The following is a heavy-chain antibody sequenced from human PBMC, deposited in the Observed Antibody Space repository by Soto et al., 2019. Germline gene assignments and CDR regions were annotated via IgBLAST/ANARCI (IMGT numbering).Heavy chain of an antibody. Sequence: QVQLQESGPGLVKPSGTLSLTCAVSGGSISTNNWWTWVRQPPGKGLEWIGEIYRSGSTNYNPSLESRVTISVDKSKNQFSLKLISETAADTAVYYCATRTGPPLWGQGTLVTVSS. CDR2: IYRSGST. J-gene: IGHJ4*02. CDR3: ATRTGPPL. V-gene: IGHV4-4*02. CDR1: GGSISTNNW.